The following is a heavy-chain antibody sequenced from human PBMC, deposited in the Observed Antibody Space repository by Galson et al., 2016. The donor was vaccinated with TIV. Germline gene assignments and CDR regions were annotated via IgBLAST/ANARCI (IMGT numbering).Heavy chain of an antibody. CDR1: GYIFINYY. D-gene: IGHD7-27*01. V-gene: IGHV1-2*02. Sequence: SVKVSCKASGYIFINYYIHWVRQAPGQGLEWLGWFNPDSGATQYAQKFQGRVTMTRDTSISTAYMELRRLISDDTAVYYCARVNWARAFDYWGQGTQVPVSS. CDR2: FNPDSGAT. J-gene: IGHJ4*02. CDR3: ARVNWARAFDY.